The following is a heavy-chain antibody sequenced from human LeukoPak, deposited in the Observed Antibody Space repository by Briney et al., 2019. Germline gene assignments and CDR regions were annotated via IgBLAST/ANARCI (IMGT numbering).Heavy chain of an antibody. D-gene: IGHD3-3*01. V-gene: IGHV3-23*01. CDR2: ISGSGGST. CDR1: GFSFSSYA. J-gene: IGHJ4*02. Sequence: PGGSLRLSCAASGFSFSSYAMSWVRQAPGKGLEWVSAISGSGGSTYYADSVKGRFTISRDNSKNTLYLQMNSLRAEDTAVYYCAKERYYDFWSGYYMEYWGQGTLVTVSS. CDR3: AKERYYDFWSGYYMEY.